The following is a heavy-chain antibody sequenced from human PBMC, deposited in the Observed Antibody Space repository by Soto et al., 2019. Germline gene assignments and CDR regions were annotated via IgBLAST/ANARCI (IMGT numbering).Heavy chain of an antibody. CDR1: GFTFDDYG. D-gene: IGHD1-26*01. J-gene: IGHJ4*02. CDR2: VNCNGGST. Sequence: EVQLVESGGGVLRPGGSLRLSCAASGFTFDDYGMSWARQAPGKGLEWVSGVNCNGGSTGYADSVKGRFTISRDNAKNSLYLHMNSLSAEDTAFYYCVRGASLNFDYWGQGTLVTVSS. V-gene: IGHV3-20*04. CDR3: VRGASLNFDY.